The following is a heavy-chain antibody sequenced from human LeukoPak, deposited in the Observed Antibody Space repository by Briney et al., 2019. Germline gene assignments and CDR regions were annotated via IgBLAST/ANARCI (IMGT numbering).Heavy chain of an antibody. Sequence: PSETLSLTCTVSGGSISSYFWSWIRQPAGKGLEWIGRIYPSGSTNYSPSPKSRVTMSVDTSKNQFSLKLSSVTAADTAVYYCARAAAFYYDSSGYYTSPYYHGMDVWGQGTTVAVSS. CDR3: ARAAAFYYDSSGYYTSPYYHGMDV. V-gene: IGHV4-4*07. CDR2: IYPSGST. D-gene: IGHD3-22*01. J-gene: IGHJ6*02. CDR1: GGSISSYF.